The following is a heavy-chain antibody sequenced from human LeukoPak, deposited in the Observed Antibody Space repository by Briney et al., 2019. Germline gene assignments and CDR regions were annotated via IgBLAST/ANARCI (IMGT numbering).Heavy chain of an antibody. CDR2: ISGSGGST. V-gene: IGHV3-23*01. J-gene: IGHJ4*02. D-gene: IGHD6-19*01. CDR1: GFTFSSYG. CDR3: ATVDTGYYSSGWYWNY. Sequence: GGSLRLSCAASGFTFSSYGMSWVRQAPGKGLEWVSAISGSGGSTYYADSVKGRFTISRDNSKNTLYLQMNSLRAEDTAVYYCATVDTGYYSSGWYWNYWGQGTLVTVSS.